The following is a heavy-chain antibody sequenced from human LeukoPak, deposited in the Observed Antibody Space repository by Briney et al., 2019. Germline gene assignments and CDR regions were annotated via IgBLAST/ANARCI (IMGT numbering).Heavy chain of an antibody. CDR3: ARDSLAQALGYPGYYYGMDV. J-gene: IGHJ6*04. Sequence: SETLSLTCAVSGYSISSGYYWAWIRQPPGKGLEWIGSIYHSGSTYYTTSLKRRVTISVDTSKNQFSLKLSSVTAADTAVYYCARDSLAQALGYPGYYYGMDVWGKGTTVTVSS. D-gene: IGHD2-15*01. CDR2: IYHSGST. CDR1: GYSISSGYY. V-gene: IGHV4-38-2*02.